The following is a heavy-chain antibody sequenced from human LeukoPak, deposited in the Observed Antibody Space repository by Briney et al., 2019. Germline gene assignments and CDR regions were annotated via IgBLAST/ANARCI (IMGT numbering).Heavy chain of an antibody. CDR2: ISPSGGST. CDR3: ARDFLSRDCYLSP. V-gene: IGHV1-46*01. J-gene: IGHJ5*02. CDR1: GYTFTSNY. D-gene: IGHD2-21*02. Sequence: ASVKVSCKAFGYTFTSNYMHWVRQAPGQGPEWMGVISPSGGSTTYAQKFQGRVTMTRDTSTSTVYMELSSLRSEDAAVYYCARDFLSRDCYLSPWGQGTLVTVSS.